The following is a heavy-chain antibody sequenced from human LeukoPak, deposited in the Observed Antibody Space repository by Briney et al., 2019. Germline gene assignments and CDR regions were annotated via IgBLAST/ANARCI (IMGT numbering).Heavy chain of an antibody. Sequence: GGSLRLSCAASGFTFSSSWMHWVRQAPGKGLVRVSRINRDGSSTDYADSVKGRFTIFRDNAKNTLYLQMNSLRAEDTAVYYCARDLAYCSGGTCYSPFGSWGQGTLVTVSS. CDR3: ARDLAYCSGGTCYSPFGS. CDR1: GFTFSSSW. D-gene: IGHD2-15*01. V-gene: IGHV3-74*01. J-gene: IGHJ4*02. CDR2: INRDGSST.